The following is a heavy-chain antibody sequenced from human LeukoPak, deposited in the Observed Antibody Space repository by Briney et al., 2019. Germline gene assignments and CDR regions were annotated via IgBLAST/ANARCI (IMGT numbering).Heavy chain of an antibody. J-gene: IGHJ5*02. V-gene: IGHV1-69*05. CDR1: GGTFNNSA. CDR2: IMPLFGTA. Sequence: SVKVSCKASGGTFNNSAISWVRQAPGQGLEWLGGIMPLFGTAGYAQKFQGRVTITKDESTRTVYLELTSLTSDDTAVYYCARDVHGDYGSGWFDPWGQGTLVSVSS. CDR3: ARDVHGDYGSGWFDP. D-gene: IGHD4-17*01.